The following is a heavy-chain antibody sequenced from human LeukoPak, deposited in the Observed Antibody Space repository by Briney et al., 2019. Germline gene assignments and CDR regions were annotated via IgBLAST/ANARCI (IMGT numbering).Heavy chain of an antibody. CDR1: GGSFSGYY. J-gene: IGHJ4*02. Sequence: SETLSLTCAVYGGSFSGYYWSWIRQPPGKGLEWIGEINHSGSTNYNPSLKSRVTISVDTSKNQFPLKLSSVTAADTAVYYCARNPYCSGGSCPQGDYWGQGTLVTVSS. D-gene: IGHD2-15*01. CDR2: INHSGST. CDR3: ARNPYCSGGSCPQGDY. V-gene: IGHV4-34*01.